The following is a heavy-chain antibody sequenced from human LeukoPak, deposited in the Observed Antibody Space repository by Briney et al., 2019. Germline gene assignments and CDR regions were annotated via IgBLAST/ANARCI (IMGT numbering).Heavy chain of an antibody. V-gene: IGHV1-18*01. CDR1: GYTFTTYG. D-gene: IGHD4-17*01. CDR2: ISGYNANA. CDR3: VRGDYGDSASIDY. Sequence: ASVKVSCKASGYTFTTYGISWVRQAPGQGLEWMGWISGYNANANYAQKLQGRLTMTTDTSTSTAYMELRSLRSDDTAVYYCVRGDYGDSASIDYWGQGSLVTVSS. J-gene: IGHJ4*02.